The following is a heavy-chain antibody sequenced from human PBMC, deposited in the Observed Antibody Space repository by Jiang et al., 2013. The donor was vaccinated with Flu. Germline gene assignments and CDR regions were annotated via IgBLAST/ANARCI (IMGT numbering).Heavy chain of an antibody. CDR2: INPSGGST. J-gene: IGHJ4*02. CDR3: AKGTTVTTYRHYFDY. D-gene: IGHD4-17*01. CDR1: GYTFTSYY. Sequence: GAEVKKPGSSVKVSCKASGYTFTSYYMHWVRQAPGQGLEWMGIINPSGGSTSYAQKFQGRVTMTRDTSTSTVYMELSSLRSEDTAVYYCAKGTTVTTYRHYFDYWGQGTLVTVSS. V-gene: IGHV1-46*01.